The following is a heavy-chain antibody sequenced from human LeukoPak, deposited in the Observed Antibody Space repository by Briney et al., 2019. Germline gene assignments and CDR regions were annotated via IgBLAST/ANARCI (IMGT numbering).Heavy chain of an antibody. CDR1: GGSISSGGYY. CDR3: ARGLNEHCSATSCYNYGMDV. J-gene: IGHJ6*02. V-gene: IGHV4-31*03. Sequence: PSQTLSLTCTVSGGSISSGGYYWSWIRQHPGKGLEWIGYIYYSGSTYYNPSLESRVTISVDTSKNQFSLKLSSVTAADTAVYYCARGLNEHCSATSCYNYGMDVWGQGTTVIVSS. D-gene: IGHD2-2*02. CDR2: IYYSGST.